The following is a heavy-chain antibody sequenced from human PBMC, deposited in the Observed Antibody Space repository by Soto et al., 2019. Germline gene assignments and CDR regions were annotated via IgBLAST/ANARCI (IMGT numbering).Heavy chain of an antibody. V-gene: IGHV4-39*01. CDR3: ARQGGAAAGISFDS. CDR2: IYYSGNT. D-gene: IGHD6-13*01. Sequence: SETLSLTCTVSGGSITSSSYYWSWIRQPPGKGLEWIGSIYYSGNTYYNPSLKSRVTISVDTSKNQFSLKLSSVTAADTAVYYCARQGGAAAGISFDSWGQGTLVTVS. J-gene: IGHJ5*01. CDR1: GGSITSSSYY.